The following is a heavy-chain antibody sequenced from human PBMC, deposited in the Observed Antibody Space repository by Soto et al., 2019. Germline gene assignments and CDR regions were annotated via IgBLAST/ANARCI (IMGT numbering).Heavy chain of an antibody. J-gene: IGHJ5*02. D-gene: IGHD6-13*01. CDR2: INPNSGGT. Sequence: ASVKVSCKASGYTFTGYYMHWVRQAPGQGLEWMGWINPNSGGTNYAQKFQGWVTMTRDTSISTAYMELSRLRSDDTAVYYCARANYSSSWYPTENWFDPWGQGTLVTVSS. CDR1: GYTFTGYY. V-gene: IGHV1-2*04. CDR3: ARANYSSSWYPTENWFDP.